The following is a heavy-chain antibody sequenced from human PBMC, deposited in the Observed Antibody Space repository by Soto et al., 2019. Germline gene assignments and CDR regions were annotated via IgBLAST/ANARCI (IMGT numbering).Heavy chain of an antibody. J-gene: IGHJ4*02. CDR3: ARDSGYSYGPLDY. CDR1: GFTFDDYA. V-gene: IGHV3-9*01. CDR2: ISWKNGST. Sequence: GGSLRLSCAASGFTFDDYAMHWVRQAPGKGLEWVSGISWKNGSTDYADSVKGRFSISRDNAKNSLYLQMNSLRAEDTAVYYCARDSGYSYGPLDYWGQGTLVTVSS. D-gene: IGHD5-18*01.